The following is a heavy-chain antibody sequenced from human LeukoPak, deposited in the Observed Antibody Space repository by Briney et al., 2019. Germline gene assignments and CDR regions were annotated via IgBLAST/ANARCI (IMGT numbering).Heavy chain of an antibody. Sequence: ASVKVSCKASGGTFSSYAISWVRQAAGQRLEWMGGIIPIFGTANYAQKFQGRVTITTDESTSTAYMELSSLRSEDTAVYYCARVFHDSTSHNRFDPWGQGTLVTVSS. J-gene: IGHJ5*02. CDR1: GGTFSSYA. D-gene: IGHD2-15*01. CDR3: ARVFHDSTSHNRFDP. CDR2: IIPIFGTA. V-gene: IGHV1-69*05.